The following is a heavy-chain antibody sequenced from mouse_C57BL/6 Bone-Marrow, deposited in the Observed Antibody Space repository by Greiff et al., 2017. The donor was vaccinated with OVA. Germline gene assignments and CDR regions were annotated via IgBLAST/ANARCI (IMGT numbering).Heavy chain of an antibody. CDR3: ARVDYGYDGAWFAY. V-gene: IGHV1-50*01. CDR1: GYTFTSYW. CDR2: IDPSDSYT. J-gene: IGHJ3*01. Sequence: QVQLQQPGAELVKPGASVKLSCKASGYTFTSYWMQWVKQRPGQGLEWIGEIDPSDSYTNYNQKFKGKATLTVDTSSSTAYMQLSSLTSEDSAVYYCARVDYGYDGAWFAYWGQGTLVTVSA. D-gene: IGHD2-2*01.